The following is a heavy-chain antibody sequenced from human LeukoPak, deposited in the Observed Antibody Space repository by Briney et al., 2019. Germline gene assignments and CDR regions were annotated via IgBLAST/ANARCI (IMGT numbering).Heavy chain of an antibody. CDR1: GYSFSSYW. CDR3: ARRGNWHDEGDAFDI. J-gene: IGHJ3*02. D-gene: IGHD1-1*01. Sequence: GESLKISCKGSGYSFSSYWIGWVRQMPGKGLEWMGIFYPGDSDTRYSPSFQGQVTMSADKSISTAYLQWSSLKASDTAMYYCARRGNWHDEGDAFDIWGQGTMVAVSS. CDR2: FYPGDSDT. V-gene: IGHV5-51*01.